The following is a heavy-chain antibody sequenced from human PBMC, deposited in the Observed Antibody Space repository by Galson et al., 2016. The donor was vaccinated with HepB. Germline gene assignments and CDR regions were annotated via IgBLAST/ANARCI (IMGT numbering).Heavy chain of an antibody. Sequence: SLRLSCAASGVAFSSYNMNWVRQAPGKGLECLSSITSSGSNIYYADSLKGRFTISRDNAKNSLYLQMNSLRTEDTAVYYCARGLGATDYLDSWGQGTLVIVSS. J-gene: IGHJ4*02. D-gene: IGHD1-26*01. V-gene: IGHV3-21*01. CDR2: ITSSGSNI. CDR1: GVAFSSYN. CDR3: ARGLGATDYLDS.